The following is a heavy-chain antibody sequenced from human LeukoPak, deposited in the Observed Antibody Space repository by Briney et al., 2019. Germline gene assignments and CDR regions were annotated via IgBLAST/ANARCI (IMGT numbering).Heavy chain of an antibody. D-gene: IGHD2-15*01. J-gene: IGHJ3*02. Sequence: GGSLRLSCAASGFTFSNDPMTWVRQAPGKGLEWVSSISGDGRSTYRADSVKGRFTISRDNSKNTLFLQMNSLRADDTAVYHCAKDSGYCSSGSCYVVAFDIWGQGTMVTVSS. CDR1: GFTFSNDP. CDR3: AKDSGYCSSGSCYVVAFDI. V-gene: IGHV3-23*01. CDR2: ISGDGRST.